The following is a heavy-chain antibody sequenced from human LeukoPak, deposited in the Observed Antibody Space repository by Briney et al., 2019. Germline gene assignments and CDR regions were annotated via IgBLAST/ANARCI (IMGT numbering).Heavy chain of an antibody. J-gene: IGHJ4*02. D-gene: IGHD6-19*01. CDR3: ARDLGVGGSEAVAGEFDY. CDR2: IIPIFGTA. V-gene: IGHV1-69*13. Sequence: ASVKVSCKASGGTFSSYAISWVRQAPGQGLEWMGGIIPIFGTANYAQKFQGRVTITADESTSTAYMELSSLRSEDTAVYYCARDLGVGGSEAVAGEFDYWGQGTLVTVSS. CDR1: GGTFSSYA.